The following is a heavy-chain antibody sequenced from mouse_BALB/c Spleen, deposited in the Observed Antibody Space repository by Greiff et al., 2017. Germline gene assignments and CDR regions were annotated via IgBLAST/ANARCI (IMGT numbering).Heavy chain of an antibody. Sequence: DVMLVESGGGLVKPGGSLKLSCAASGFTFSSYTMSWVRQTPEKRLEWVATISSGGGNTYYPDSVKGRFTISRDNAKNNLYLQMSSLRSEDTALYYCVSNWDFAMDYWGQGTSVTVSS. J-gene: IGHJ4*01. V-gene: IGHV5-9*03. CDR1: GFTFSSYT. CDR3: VSNWDFAMDY. CDR2: ISSGGGNT. D-gene: IGHD4-1*01.